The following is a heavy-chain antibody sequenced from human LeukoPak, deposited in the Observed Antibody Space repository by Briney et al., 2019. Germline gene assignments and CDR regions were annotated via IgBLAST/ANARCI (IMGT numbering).Heavy chain of an antibody. CDR2: IYYSGST. CDR3: ARLHHDSSGYYYWGFDY. CDR1: GGSITSSSYY. Sequence: PSETLSLTCTVSGGSITSSSYYWGWIRQPPGKGLEWIGSIYYSGSTYYKPSLKSRLTMSVDTSKNQFSLKLSSVTAADTAVYYCARLHHDSSGYYYWGFDYWGQGTLVTVSS. D-gene: IGHD3-22*01. V-gene: IGHV4-39*01. J-gene: IGHJ4*02.